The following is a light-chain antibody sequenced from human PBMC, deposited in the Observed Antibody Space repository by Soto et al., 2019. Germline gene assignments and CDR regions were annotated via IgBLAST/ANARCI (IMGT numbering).Light chain of an antibody. V-gene: IGKV3-20*01. Sequence: EIVLTQSPSTLSLSPGERATLSCRASQSVSSNYLAWYQLKPGQAPRLLIYDASTRATGIPDRVSGSGSGTDFTLTISRLEPEDFAVYSCHQYGMSPRPFGQGTKVAIK. J-gene: IGKJ1*01. CDR1: QSVSSNY. CDR2: DAS. CDR3: HQYGMSPRP.